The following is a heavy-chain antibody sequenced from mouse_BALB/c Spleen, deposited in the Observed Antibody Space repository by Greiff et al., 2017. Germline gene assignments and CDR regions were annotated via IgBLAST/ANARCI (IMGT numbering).Heavy chain of an antibody. D-gene: IGHD1-1*01. CDR3: ARDQYFGSSYGYFDV. CDR1: GFTFSDYY. J-gene: IGHJ1*01. Sequence: EVMLVESGGGLVKPGGSLKLSCAASGFTFSDYYMYWVRQTPEKRLEWVATISDGGSYTYYPDSVKGRFTISRDNAKNNLYLQMSSLKSEDTAMYYCARDQYFGSSYGYFDVWGAGTTVTVSS. CDR2: ISDGGSYT. V-gene: IGHV5-4*02.